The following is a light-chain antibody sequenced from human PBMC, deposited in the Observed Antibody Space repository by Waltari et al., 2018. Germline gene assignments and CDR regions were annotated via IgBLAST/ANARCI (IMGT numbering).Light chain of an antibody. J-gene: IGKJ1*01. CDR1: SY. Sequence: SYLAWFQQKPGQAPRLLIYGASTRVIGIPDRFGGSGSGTDFTLTISRLEPEDFAVYYCQQYGDSRTFGQGTKVE. CDR2: GAS. CDR3: QQYGDSRT. V-gene: IGKV3-20*01.